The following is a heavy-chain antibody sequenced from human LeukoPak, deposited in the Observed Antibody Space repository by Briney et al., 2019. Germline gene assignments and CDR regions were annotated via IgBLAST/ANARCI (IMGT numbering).Heavy chain of an antibody. CDR3: ARRPPPYSSSWFYYYYMDV. J-gene: IGHJ6*03. CDR2: INHSGST. Sequence: PSETLSLTCAVYGGSFSGYYWSWIRQPPGKGLEWIGEINHSGSTNYNPSLKSRVTISVDTSKNQFSLKLSSVTAADTAVYYCARRPPPYSSSWFYYYYMDVWGKGTRSPSP. V-gene: IGHV4-34*01. D-gene: IGHD6-13*01. CDR1: GGSFSGYY.